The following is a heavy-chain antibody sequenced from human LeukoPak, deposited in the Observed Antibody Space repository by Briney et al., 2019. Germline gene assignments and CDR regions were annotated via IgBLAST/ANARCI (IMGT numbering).Heavy chain of an antibody. V-gene: IGHV4-38-2*02. CDR3: ARDRRIAVAGPGRWPFDY. J-gene: IGHJ4*02. D-gene: IGHD6-19*01. Sequence: PSETLSLTCAVSGGSISSGYYWGWIRQPPGKGLEWIGSIYHSGSTYYNPSLKSRVTISVDTSKNQFSLKLSSVTAADTAVYYCARDRRIAVAGPGRWPFDYWGQGTLVTVSS. CDR2: IYHSGST. CDR1: GGSISSGYY.